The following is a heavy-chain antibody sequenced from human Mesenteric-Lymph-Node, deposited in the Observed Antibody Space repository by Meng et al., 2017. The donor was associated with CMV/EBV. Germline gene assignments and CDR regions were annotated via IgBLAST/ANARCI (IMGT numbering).Heavy chain of an antibody. D-gene: IGHD6-13*01. CDR2: INPNSGGT. CDR1: GGTFSSYA. J-gene: IGHJ4*02. V-gene: IGHV1-2*02. CDR3: ARDRQLVI. Sequence: ASVKVSCKASGGTFSSYAISWVRQAPGQGLEWMGWINPNSGGTNYAQKFQGRVTMTRDTSINTAYMELSRLRSDDTAVYYCARDRQLVIWGQGTLVTVSS.